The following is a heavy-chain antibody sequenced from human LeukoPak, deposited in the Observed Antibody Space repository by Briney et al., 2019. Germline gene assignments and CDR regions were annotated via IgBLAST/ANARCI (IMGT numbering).Heavy chain of an antibody. CDR1: GGTFSSYT. CDR3: ARGIAVAGPPEY. J-gene: IGHJ4*02. Sequence: SVKVSCKASGGTFSSYTISWVRQAPGQGLEWMGRIIPILGIANYAQKFQGRVTITADKSTSTAYMELSSLRSEDTAVYYCARGIAVAGPPEYWGQGTLVTVSS. V-gene: IGHV1-69*02. D-gene: IGHD6-13*01. CDR2: IIPILGIA.